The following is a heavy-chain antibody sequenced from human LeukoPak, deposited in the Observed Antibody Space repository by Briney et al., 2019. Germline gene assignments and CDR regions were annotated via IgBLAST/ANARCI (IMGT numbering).Heavy chain of an antibody. J-gene: IGHJ3*02. Sequence: GGSLRLSCAASGFIFDNYAMHWVRQAPGKGLEWVSHISWNSGSIGYADSVKGRFTISRDNAKNSLYLEMKSLRPEDTALYYCAKDMGPGIVVSNAFDIWGQGTMVTVSS. CDR1: GFIFDNYA. V-gene: IGHV3-9*01. CDR2: ISWNSGSI. D-gene: IGHD3-22*01. CDR3: AKDMGPGIVVSNAFDI.